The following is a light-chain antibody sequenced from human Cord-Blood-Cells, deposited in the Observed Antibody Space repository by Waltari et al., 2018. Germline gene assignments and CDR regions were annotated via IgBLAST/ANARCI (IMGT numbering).Light chain of an antibody. CDR3: QQRSNWPL. V-gene: IGKV3-11*01. J-gene: IGKJ4*01. Sequence: EIVLTHSPATLSLSPGERATLSCRASQSVSSYLAWYQQKPGQAPRLLIYDASNRATGIPARFSGSGSGTDFTLTISSLEPEDFAVYYCQQRSNWPLFGGGTKVEIK. CDR2: DAS. CDR1: QSVSSY.